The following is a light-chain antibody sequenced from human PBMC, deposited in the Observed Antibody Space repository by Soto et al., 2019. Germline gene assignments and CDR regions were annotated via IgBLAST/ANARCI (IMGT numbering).Light chain of an antibody. Sequence: QSVLTQRASVSGSPGQSITISCTGTSSDVGAFNYVSWYLQYPGKAPKLMIYEVGNRPSGVSNRFSGSKSGNTASLTISGFQAEDEADYYCCSYASGSIYVFGTGTKVTVL. CDR1: SSDVGAFNY. CDR2: EVG. CDR3: CSYASGSIYV. J-gene: IGLJ1*01. V-gene: IGLV2-14*01.